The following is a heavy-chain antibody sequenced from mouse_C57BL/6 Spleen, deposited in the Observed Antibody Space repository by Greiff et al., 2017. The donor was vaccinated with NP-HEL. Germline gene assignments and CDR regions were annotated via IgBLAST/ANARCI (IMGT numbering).Heavy chain of an antibody. D-gene: IGHD2-12*01. CDR2: IYPRSGNT. V-gene: IGHV1-81*01. CDR1: GYTFTSYG. J-gene: IGHJ2*01. Sequence: QVHVKQSGAELARPGASVKLSCKASGYTFTSYGISWVKQRTGQGLEWIGEIYPRSGNTYYNEKFKGKATLTADKSSSTAYMELRSLTSEDSAVYFCARRGDSLDYWGQGTTLTVSS. CDR3: ARRGDSLDY.